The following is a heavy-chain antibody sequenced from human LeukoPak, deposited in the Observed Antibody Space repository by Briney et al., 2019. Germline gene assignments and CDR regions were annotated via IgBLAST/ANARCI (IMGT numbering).Heavy chain of an antibody. D-gene: IGHD5-24*01. CDR2: IYYSGST. J-gene: IGHJ4*02. V-gene: IGHV4-39*01. Sequence: SETLSLTCTVSGGSISSSSYYWGWIRQPPGKGLEWTGSIYYSGSTYYNPSLKSRVTISVDTSKNQFSLKLSSVTAADTAVYYCARQKLGWLQLIYWGQGTLVTVSS. CDR3: ARQKLGWLQLIY. CDR1: GGSISSSSYY.